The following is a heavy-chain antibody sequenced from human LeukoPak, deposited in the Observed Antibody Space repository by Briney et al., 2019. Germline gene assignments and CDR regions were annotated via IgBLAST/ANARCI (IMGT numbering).Heavy chain of an antibody. V-gene: IGHV3-11*05. Sequence: PGGSLRLSCSASGFTFSDYYMSWIRQAPGKGLEWVSYISISSSHTNYADSVKGRFTISRDNAKNSLYLQMNSLKAEDTAVYYCAGVLLWFKEVNWFDPWGQGTLVTVSS. CDR1: GFTFSDYY. J-gene: IGHJ5*02. CDR3: AGVLLWFKEVNWFDP. CDR2: ISISSSHT. D-gene: IGHD3-10*01.